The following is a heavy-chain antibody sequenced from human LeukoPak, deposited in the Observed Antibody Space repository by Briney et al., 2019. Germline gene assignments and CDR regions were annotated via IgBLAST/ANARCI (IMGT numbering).Heavy chain of an antibody. CDR3: ARSRGYFDL. J-gene: IGHJ2*01. D-gene: IGHD3-10*01. CDR1: GDSVSSNSAA. CDR2: TYYRSKWNN. V-gene: IGHV6-1*01. Sequence: SQTLSLTCAISGDSVSSNSAAWSWIRQSPSRGLEWLGRTYYRSKWNNNYAISVKSRITINPDTSKNQFSLQLNSVTPEDAGVYYCARSRGYFDLWGRGTLVTVSS.